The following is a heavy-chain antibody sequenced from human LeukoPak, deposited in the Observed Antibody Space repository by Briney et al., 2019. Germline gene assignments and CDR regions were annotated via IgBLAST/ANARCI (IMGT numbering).Heavy chain of an antibody. V-gene: IGHV1-18*01. CDR2: ISTYSGNT. CDR1: GYTFTSYV. D-gene: IGHD6-19*01. Sequence: GASVKVSCKASGYTFTSYVISWVRQAPGQGLEWMGWISTYSGNTNYAQKLQGRVTMTTDTSTSTAYMELRSLRSDDTAVYYCARAKTSSGYYVYWGQGTLVTVSS. CDR3: ARAKTSSGYYVY. J-gene: IGHJ4*02.